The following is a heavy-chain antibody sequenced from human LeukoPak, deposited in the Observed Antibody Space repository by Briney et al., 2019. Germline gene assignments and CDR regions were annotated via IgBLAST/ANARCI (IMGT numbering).Heavy chain of an antibody. Sequence: GGSLRLSCAASGFTFSSYSMNWVRQAPGKGLEWVSSISSSSSYIYYADSVKGRFTISRDNAKNSLYLQMNSLRAEDTAVYYCARSFYSSTWYGDLDYWGQGTLVTVSS. V-gene: IGHV3-21*01. CDR3: ARSFYSSTWYGDLDY. J-gene: IGHJ4*02. D-gene: IGHD6-13*01. CDR1: GFTFSSYS. CDR2: ISSSSSYI.